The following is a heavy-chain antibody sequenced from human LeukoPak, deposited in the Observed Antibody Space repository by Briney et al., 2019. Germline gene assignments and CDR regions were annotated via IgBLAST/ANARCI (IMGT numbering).Heavy chain of an antibody. CDR2: IYYSGST. D-gene: IGHD3-3*01. Sequence: SETLSLTCTVSGGSISSYYWSWIRQPPGKGLEWIGYIYYSGSTYYNPSLKSRVTISVDTSKNQFSLKLSSVTAADTAVYYCASTIFGVVRGYNWFDPWGQGTLVTVSS. J-gene: IGHJ5*02. CDR1: GGSISSYY. CDR3: ASTIFGVVRGYNWFDP. V-gene: IGHV4-59*08.